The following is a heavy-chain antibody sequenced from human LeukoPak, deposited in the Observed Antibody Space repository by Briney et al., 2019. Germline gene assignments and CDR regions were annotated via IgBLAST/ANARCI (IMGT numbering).Heavy chain of an antibody. CDR2: ISSSGSTI. CDR1: GFTFSSYS. Sequence: PGGSLRLSCAASGFTFSSYSMNWVRQAPGKGLEWVSYISSSGSTIYSADSVKGRFTISRDNAKNSLYLQMNSLRAEDTAVYYCARQIGGGYSYGSSGQGTLVTVSS. D-gene: IGHD5-18*01. J-gene: IGHJ5*02. V-gene: IGHV3-48*04. CDR3: ARQIGGGYSYGS.